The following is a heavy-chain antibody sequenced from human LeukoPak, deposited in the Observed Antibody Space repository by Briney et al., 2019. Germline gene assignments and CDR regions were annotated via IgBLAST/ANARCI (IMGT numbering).Heavy chain of an antibody. D-gene: IGHD1-1*01. CDR2: TYYRSKWYN. Sequence: SQTLSLTCAISGDSVSSSSAAWSWIRKSPSRGLEWLGRTYYRSKWYNDYAVSVKSRITINPDTSKNQFSLQLNSMTPEDTAVYYCAREGSEGYLFDYWGQGTLLTVSS. V-gene: IGHV6-1*01. CDR3: AREGSEGYLFDY. J-gene: IGHJ4*02. CDR1: GDSVSSSSAA.